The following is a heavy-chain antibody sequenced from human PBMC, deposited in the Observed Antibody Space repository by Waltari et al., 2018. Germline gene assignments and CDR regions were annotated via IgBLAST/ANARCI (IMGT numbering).Heavy chain of an antibody. J-gene: IGHJ5*02. CDR3: ARGRAVAGPGWFDP. V-gene: IGHV4-34*01. CDR2: INHSGST. Sequence: QVQLQQWGAGLLKPSETLSLTCAVSGGSFSGYYWRWIRQPPGKGLEWIGEINHSGSTNYNPSLKSRVTISVDTSKNQFSLKLSSVTAADTAVYYCARGRAVAGPGWFDPWGQGTLVTVSS. D-gene: IGHD6-19*01. CDR1: GGSFSGYY.